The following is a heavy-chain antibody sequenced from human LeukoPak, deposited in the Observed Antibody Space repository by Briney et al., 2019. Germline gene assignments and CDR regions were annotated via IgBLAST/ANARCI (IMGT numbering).Heavy chain of an antibody. V-gene: IGHV3-21*04. Sequence: PEGSLRLSCAASGFTFSSYSMNWVRQAPGKGLEWVSSISSSSSYIYYADSVKGRFTISRDNSKNTLYLQMNSLRAEDTAVYYCGKNRYSGSLSPFDIWGQGTMVTVSS. CDR1: GFTFSSYS. J-gene: IGHJ3*02. CDR2: ISSSSSYI. CDR3: GKNRYSGSLSPFDI. D-gene: IGHD1-26*01.